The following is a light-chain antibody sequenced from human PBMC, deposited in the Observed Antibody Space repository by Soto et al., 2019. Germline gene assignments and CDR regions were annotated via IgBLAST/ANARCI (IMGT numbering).Light chain of an antibody. CDR1: QGISTY. CDR2: TAS. V-gene: IGKV1-9*01. CDR3: QQLAGFPIT. Sequence: DIQMTQSPSTLSASVGDRVTITCRASQGISTYLAWYQQKPGKAPNLLIYTASTLQTGVPSRFSGSAFGTEFTLTISSLQPEDFATYYCQQLAGFPITFVQGTRLEIK. J-gene: IGKJ5*01.